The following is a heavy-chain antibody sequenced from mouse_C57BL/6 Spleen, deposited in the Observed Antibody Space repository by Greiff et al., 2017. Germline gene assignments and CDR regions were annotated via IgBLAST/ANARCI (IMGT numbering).Heavy chain of an antibody. CDR2: INPSDGGT. CDR1: GYTFTSYW. V-gene: IGHV1-53*01. D-gene: IGHD2-1*01. Sequence: QVQLQQPGTELVKPGASVKLSCKASGYTFTSYWMHWVKQRPGQGLEWIGNINPSDGGTNYNEKFKGKATLTVDKSSSTAYMQLSSLTSEDSAVYYCARDYGNKVYSMDYWGQGTSVTVSS. CDR3: ARDYGNKVYSMDY. J-gene: IGHJ4*01.